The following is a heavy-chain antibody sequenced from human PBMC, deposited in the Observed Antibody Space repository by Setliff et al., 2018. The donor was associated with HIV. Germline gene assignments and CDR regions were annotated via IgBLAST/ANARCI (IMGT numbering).Heavy chain of an antibody. J-gene: IGHJ4*02. D-gene: IGHD3-22*01. Sequence: GGSLRLSCAASGFTFSTYGMHWVRQAPGKGLEWVSLIWYDGSNKYYADSVKGRFTISRDNSKNTLYLQMNSLRAEDTAVYYCAKDRGSDPYDPIDYWGQGTLVTVSS. CDR2: IWYDGSNK. CDR1: GFTFSTYG. V-gene: IGHV3-33*06. CDR3: AKDRGSDPYDPIDY.